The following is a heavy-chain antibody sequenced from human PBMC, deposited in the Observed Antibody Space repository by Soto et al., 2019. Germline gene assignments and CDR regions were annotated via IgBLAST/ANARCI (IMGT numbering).Heavy chain of an antibody. J-gene: IGHJ3*02. V-gene: IGHV3-15*01. CDR3: TTDFLHLGELSYDAFDI. CDR1: GFTFSNAW. D-gene: IGHD3-16*02. Sequence: GGSLRLSCAASGFTFSNAWMSWVRQAPGKGLEWVGRIKSKTDGGTTDYAAPVKGRFTISRDDSKNTLYLQMNSLKTEDTAVYYCTTDFLHLGELSYDAFDIWGQGTMVTVSS. CDR2: IKSKTDGGTT.